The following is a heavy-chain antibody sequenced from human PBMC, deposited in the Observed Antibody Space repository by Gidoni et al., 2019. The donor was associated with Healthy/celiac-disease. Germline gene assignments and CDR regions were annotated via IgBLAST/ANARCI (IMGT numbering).Heavy chain of an antibody. V-gene: IGHV4-59*01. CDR2: IYYSGST. D-gene: IGHD3-22*01. Sequence: QVQLQESGPGLVKPSETLSLTCTVSGGSISSYYWSWIRQPPGKGLEWIGYIYYSGSTNYNPSLKSRVTISVDTSKNQFSLKLSSVTAADTAVYYCARVPLWDSSGYYLVGWGQGTLVTVSS. CDR3: ARVPLWDSSGYYLVG. CDR1: GGSISSYY. J-gene: IGHJ4*02.